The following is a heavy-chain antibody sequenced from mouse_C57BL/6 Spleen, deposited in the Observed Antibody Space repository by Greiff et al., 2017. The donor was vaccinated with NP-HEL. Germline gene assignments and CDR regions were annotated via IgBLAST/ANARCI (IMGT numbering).Heavy chain of an antibody. CDR3: ARCDHDGYYFDY. V-gene: IGHV1-64*01. D-gene: IGHD2-3*01. Sequence: VQLQQPGAELVKPGASVKLSCKASGYTFTSYWMHWVKQRPGQGLEWIGMNHPNSGSTNYNEKFKSKATLTVDKSSSTAYMQLSSLTSEDSAVYYCARCDHDGYYFDYWGQGTTLTVSS. CDR1: GYTFTSYW. J-gene: IGHJ2*01. CDR2: NHPNSGST.